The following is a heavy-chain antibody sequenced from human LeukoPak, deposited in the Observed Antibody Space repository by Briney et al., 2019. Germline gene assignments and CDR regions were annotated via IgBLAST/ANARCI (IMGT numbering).Heavy chain of an antibody. CDR2: VYYSGST. D-gene: IGHD3-10*01. CDR3: ARESYYGSGSEGYFAY. V-gene: IGHV4-59*01. Sequence: PSETLSLTCAVYGGSFSGYYWSWIRQPPGKGLEWIGYVYYSGSTNYNPSLKSRVTISVDTSKNQFSLRLSSVTAADTAVYYCARESYYGSGSEGYFAYWGQGTLVTVSS. J-gene: IGHJ4*02. CDR1: GGSFSGYY.